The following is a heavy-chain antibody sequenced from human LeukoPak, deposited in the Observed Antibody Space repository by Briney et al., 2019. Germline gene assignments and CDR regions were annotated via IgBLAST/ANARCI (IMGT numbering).Heavy chain of an antibody. Sequence: GGSLTLSCSASGFTFSSDAMHWVRQVPGKGLEYVSAISSNGDNTYYADSVKGRFTISRDNSKNTLYLQMSSLRAEDTAVYYCVRSNDYWGQGTLVTVSS. CDR1: GFTFSSDA. CDR3: VRSNDY. CDR2: ISSNGDNT. J-gene: IGHJ4*02. V-gene: IGHV3-64D*09.